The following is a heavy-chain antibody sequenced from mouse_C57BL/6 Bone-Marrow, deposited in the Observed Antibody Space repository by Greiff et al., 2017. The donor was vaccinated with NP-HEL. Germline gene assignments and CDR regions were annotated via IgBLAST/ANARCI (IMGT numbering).Heavy chain of an antibody. CDR1: GYTFTSYW. CDR3: ARGWLLRDAMDY. CDR2: IHPNSGST. D-gene: IGHD2-3*01. Sequence: QVQLQQPGAELVKPGASVKLSCKASGYTFTSYWMHWVKQRPGQGLEWIGMIHPNSGSTNYNEKFKSKATLTVDKSSSTAYMQLSSLTSEDSAVYYCARGWLLRDAMDYWGQGTSVTVSS. J-gene: IGHJ4*01. V-gene: IGHV1-64*01.